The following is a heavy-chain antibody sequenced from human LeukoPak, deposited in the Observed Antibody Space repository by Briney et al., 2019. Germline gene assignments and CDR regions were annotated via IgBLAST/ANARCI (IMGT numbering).Heavy chain of an antibody. Sequence: PSETLSLTCTVSGGSISSSSYYWSWIRQPAGKGREWIGRIYTSGSTNYNPSLKRRVTISVDTSKNQFSLKLSSVTAADTAVYYCARRAWRTRTSIAARPFDYWGQGTLVTVSS. D-gene: IGHD6-6*01. J-gene: IGHJ4*02. CDR2: IYTSGST. CDR3: ARRAWRTRTSIAARPFDY. V-gene: IGHV4-61*02. CDR1: GGSISSSSYY.